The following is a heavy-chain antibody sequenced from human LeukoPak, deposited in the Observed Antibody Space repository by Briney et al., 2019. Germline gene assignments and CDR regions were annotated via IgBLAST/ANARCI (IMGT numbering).Heavy chain of an antibody. V-gene: IGHV4-30-2*01. D-gene: IGHD5-12*01. Sequence: SETLSLTCTVSGGSISSGGYYWSWIRQPPGKGLEWIGYIYQGGSTYYNPSLKSRVTISVDTSKNRFSLKLSSVTAADTAVYYCARDRYSGYDGFGAFDIWGQGTMVTVSS. CDR1: GGSISSGGYY. J-gene: IGHJ3*02. CDR2: IYQGGST. CDR3: ARDRYSGYDGFGAFDI.